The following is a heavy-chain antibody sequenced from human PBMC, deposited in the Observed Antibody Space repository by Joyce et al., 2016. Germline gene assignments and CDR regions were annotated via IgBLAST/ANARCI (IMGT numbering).Heavy chain of an antibody. CDR2: LFYGGYT. D-gene: IGHD6-13*01. V-gene: IGHV4-39*01. CDR3: ARQQQLVRPYYYYYMDV. CDR1: GGSIRSTSYY. Sequence: QLQLQESDPGLVKPSETLSLTCSVSGGSIRSTSYYWAWIRQPPGKGLEWVGSLFYGGYTYHNPSLTSRLSLSADPSKNQFSVKLTSVTAADTAVYFCARQQQLVRPYYYYYMDVWGKGTTVTVSS. J-gene: IGHJ6*03.